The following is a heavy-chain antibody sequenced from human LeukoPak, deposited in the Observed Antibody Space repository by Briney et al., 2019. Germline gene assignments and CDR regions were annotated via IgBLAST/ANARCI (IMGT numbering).Heavy chain of an antibody. CDR3: AKWGDFDVLTGYYVPDF. CDR1: GSTFSNYA. V-gene: IGHV3-23*01. J-gene: IGHJ4*02. Sequence: GGSLRLSCAASGSTFSNYAMSWVRQAPGKGLEWVSAITGSGGNTYYADSVKGRFTISRDNSKNTLYLQMNSLRDEDTAVYYCAKWGDFDVLTGYYVPDFWGQGTLVTVSS. CDR2: ITGSGGNT. D-gene: IGHD3-9*01.